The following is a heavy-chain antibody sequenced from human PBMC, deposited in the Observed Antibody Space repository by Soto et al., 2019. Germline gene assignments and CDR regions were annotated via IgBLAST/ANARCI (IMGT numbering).Heavy chain of an antibody. CDR3: ARPPDFLTYYYYYMDV. CDR2: ISSSSSYT. V-gene: IGHV3-21*01. J-gene: IGHJ6*03. Sequence: GGSLRLSCAASGFTFSSYSMSWVRQAPGKGLEWVSCISSSSSYTYYADSVKGRFTISRDNAKNSLYLQMNSLRAEDTAVYYCARPPDFLTYYYYYMDVWGKGTTVTVSS. CDR1: GFTFSSYS. D-gene: IGHD3-9*01.